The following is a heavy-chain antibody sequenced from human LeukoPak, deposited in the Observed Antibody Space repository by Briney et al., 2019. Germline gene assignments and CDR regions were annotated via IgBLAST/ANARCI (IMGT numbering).Heavy chain of an antibody. CDR3: ARGRVWFDP. J-gene: IGHJ5*02. V-gene: IGHV4-34*01. CDR2: INHSGST. Sequence: PSETLSFTCAVYGGSFSGYYWSWIRQPPGKGLEWIGEINHSGSTNYNPSLKSRVTISVDTSKNQFSLKLSSVTAADTAVYYCARGRVWFDPWGQGTLVTVSS. CDR1: GGSFSGYY.